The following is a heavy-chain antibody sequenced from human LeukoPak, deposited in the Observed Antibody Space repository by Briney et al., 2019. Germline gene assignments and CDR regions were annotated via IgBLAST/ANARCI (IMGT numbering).Heavy chain of an antibody. CDR1: GYTFTSYD. V-gene: IGHV1-69*06. Sequence: SVKVSCKASGYTFTSYDISWVRQAPGQGREWMGGIIPIFGTANYAQKFQGRVTITADKSTSTANMELSSLRSEDTAVYYCARATYYYGSGSYSFDYWGQGTLVTVSS. J-gene: IGHJ4*02. CDR3: ARATYYYGSGSYSFDY. D-gene: IGHD3-10*01. CDR2: IIPIFGTA.